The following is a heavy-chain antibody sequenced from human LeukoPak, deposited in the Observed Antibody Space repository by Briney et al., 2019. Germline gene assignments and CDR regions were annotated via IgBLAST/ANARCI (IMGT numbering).Heavy chain of an antibody. J-gene: IGHJ4*02. D-gene: IGHD3-22*01. CDR1: GYTFTGYY. CDR2: ISPYNGNT. V-gene: IGHV1-18*04. CDR3: HIVEPLIDF. Sequence: ASVKVSCKASGYTFTGYYIHWVRQAPGQGLEWMGWISPYNGNTNYAQKLQGRVTLTTDTSTSTAYMELRSLRSDDTAVYYCHIVEPLIDFWGQGTLVTVSS.